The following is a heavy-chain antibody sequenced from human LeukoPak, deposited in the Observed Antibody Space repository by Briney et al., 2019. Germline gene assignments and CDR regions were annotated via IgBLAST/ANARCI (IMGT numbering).Heavy chain of an antibody. Sequence: PGGSLRLSCAASRFTFSNYAMHWVRQAPGKGLEWVAVISYDGSNKYYADSVRSRFTISRDNSKNTLYLQMNSLRAEDTAVYYCAGRNSSEDYWGQGTLVTVSS. CDR1: RFTFSNYA. J-gene: IGHJ4*02. CDR2: ISYDGSNK. V-gene: IGHV3-30*04. D-gene: IGHD6-25*01. CDR3: AGRNSSEDY.